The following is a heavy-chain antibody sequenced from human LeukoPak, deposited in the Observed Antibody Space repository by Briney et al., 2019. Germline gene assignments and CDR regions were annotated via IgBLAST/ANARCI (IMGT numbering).Heavy chain of an antibody. Sequence: GGSLRLSCAASGFTFSSEWMHWVRQAPGRGLVWISHIDGNGRTTNYGDSVRGRFTVSRDNAKNTLYLQMNSLRAEDTAVYYCARGPHYVTWGQGTLVTVSS. CDR3: ARGPHYVT. CDR2: IDGNGRTT. J-gene: IGHJ4*02. D-gene: IGHD4-17*01. CDR1: GFTFSSEW. V-gene: IGHV3-74*01.